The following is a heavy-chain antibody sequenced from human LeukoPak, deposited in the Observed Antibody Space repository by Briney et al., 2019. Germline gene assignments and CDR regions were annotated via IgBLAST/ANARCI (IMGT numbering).Heavy chain of an antibody. CDR2: IYPGDSDT. CDR1: GYSFSNHW. D-gene: IGHD1-1*01. J-gene: IGHJ5*01. V-gene: IGHV5-51*01. CDR3: ARKNRTPLRNNWFDS. Sequence: GESLKISCKGSGYSFSNHWIGWVRQMPGKGLEWMGIIYPGDSDTRYSPSFQGQVTISADKSTSTVYLQWSSLKASDTAMYFCARKNRTPLRNNWFDSWGQGTLVTVSS.